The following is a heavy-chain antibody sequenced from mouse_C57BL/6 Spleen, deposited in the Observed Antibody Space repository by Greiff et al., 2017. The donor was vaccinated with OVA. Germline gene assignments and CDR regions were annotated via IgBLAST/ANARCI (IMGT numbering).Heavy chain of an antibody. CDR1: GYTFTDYY. J-gene: IGHJ2*01. CDR3: ARELGGIFDY. V-gene: IGHV1-26*01. D-gene: IGHD4-1*01. Sequence: VQLHQSGPELVKPGASVKISCKASGYTFTDYYMNWVKQSHGQSLEWIGDLNPNNGGTSYNQKFKGKATLTVDKSSSTAYMELRSLTSEDSAVYYCARELGGIFDYWGQGTTLTVSS. CDR2: LNPNNGGT.